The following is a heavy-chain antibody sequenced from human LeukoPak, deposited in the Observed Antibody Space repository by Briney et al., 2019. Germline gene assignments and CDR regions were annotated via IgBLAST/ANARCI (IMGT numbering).Heavy chain of an antibody. D-gene: IGHD1-7*01. V-gene: IGHV4-4*07. CDR3: AGDPDWNYSGWFDP. CDR2: IYTSGST. Sequence: SETLSLTCTVSGGSISSYYWSWIRQPAGKGLEWIGRIYTSGSTNYNPSLKSRVTMSVDTSENQFSLKLSSVTAADTAVYYCAGDPDWNYSGWFDPWGQGTLVTVSS. J-gene: IGHJ5*02. CDR1: GGSISSYY.